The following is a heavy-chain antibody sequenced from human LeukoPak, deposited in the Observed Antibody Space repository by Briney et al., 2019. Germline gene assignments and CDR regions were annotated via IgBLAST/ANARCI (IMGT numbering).Heavy chain of an antibody. J-gene: IGHJ4*02. CDR1: GASISSHY. Sequence: SETLSLTCTVSGASISSHYWSWIRQSSGKGLEWIGYISNTGTTDYNPSLKSRVTISVDTSKSQFSLKLSSVTAADTAVYYCARDYGTTSCYDYWGQGTLVTVSS. CDR2: ISNTGTT. D-gene: IGHD2-2*01. V-gene: IGHV4-59*11. CDR3: ARDYGTTSCYDY.